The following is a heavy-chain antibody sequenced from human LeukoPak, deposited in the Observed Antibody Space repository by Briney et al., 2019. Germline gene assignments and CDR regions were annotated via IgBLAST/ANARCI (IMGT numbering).Heavy chain of an antibody. CDR3: ARESSYDYYGMDV. CDR2: INPNSGGT. J-gene: IGHJ6*02. CDR1: GYTFTGYY. V-gene: IGHV1-2*02. Sequence: GASVKVSCKASGYTFTGYYMHWVRQAPGQGLEWMGWINPNSGGTNCAQKFQGRVTMTRDTSISTAYMELSRLRSDDTAVYYCARESSYDYYGMDVWGQGTTVTVSS.